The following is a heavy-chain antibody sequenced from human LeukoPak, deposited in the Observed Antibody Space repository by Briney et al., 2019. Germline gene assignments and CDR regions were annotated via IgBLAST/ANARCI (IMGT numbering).Heavy chain of an antibody. V-gene: IGHV4-34*01. D-gene: IGHD1-26*01. CDR3: ARVPRGYYFDY. CDR1: GGSFSGYY. CDR2: INHSGST. Sequence: SETLSLTCAVYGGSFSGYYWSWIRQPPGKGLEWIGEINHSGSTNYNPSLKSRVTISVDTSENQFSLKLSSVTAADTAVYYCARVPRGYYFDYWGQGTLVTVSS. J-gene: IGHJ4*02.